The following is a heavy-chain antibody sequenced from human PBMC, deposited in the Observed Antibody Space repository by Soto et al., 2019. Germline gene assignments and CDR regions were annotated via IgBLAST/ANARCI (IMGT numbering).Heavy chain of an antibody. CDR1: GFTFRSYG. Sequence: QVKLVESGGGVVQPGRSRRLSCVTSGFTFRSYGMHWVRQSPDKGLEWVAVIKSDGTTADYIESVKSRFFISRDNSKKTVYLQMNNLRPEDTGIYYCAKPRSSLEWPPFDPWGQGTLVTVSS. CDR2: IKSDGTTA. J-gene: IGHJ5*02. D-gene: IGHD3-3*01. V-gene: IGHV3-30-3*02. CDR3: AKPRSSLEWPPFDP.